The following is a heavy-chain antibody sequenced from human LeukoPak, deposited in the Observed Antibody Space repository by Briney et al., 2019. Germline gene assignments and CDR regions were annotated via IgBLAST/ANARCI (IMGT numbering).Heavy chain of an antibody. J-gene: IGHJ6*03. Sequence: GESLRLSCVASGFTFNTYNMNWVRQAPGKGQERVSSITSSSSYIYYADSVKGRFTISRANAKSSLYLQMNRLRDEDTAVYYCARDPYSGNYGDYYYYYMDVWGKGTTVTISS. CDR3: ARDPYSGNYGDYYYYYMDV. CDR1: GFTFNTYN. D-gene: IGHD1-26*01. CDR2: ITSSSSYI. V-gene: IGHV3-21*01.